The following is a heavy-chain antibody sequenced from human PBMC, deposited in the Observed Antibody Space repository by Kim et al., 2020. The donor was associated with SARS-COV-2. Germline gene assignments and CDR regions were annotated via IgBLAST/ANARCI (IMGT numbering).Heavy chain of an antibody. CDR3: ARGNNYYYGSGSYFDY. Sequence: SETLSLTCTVSGGSISSGGYYWSWIRQHPGKGLEWIGYIYYSGSTYYNPSLKSRVTISVDPSKNQFSLKLSSVTAADTAVYYCARGNNYYYGSGSYFDYWGQGTLVTVSS. CDR2: IYYSGST. CDR1: GGSISSGGYY. J-gene: IGHJ4*02. V-gene: IGHV4-31*03. D-gene: IGHD3-10*01.